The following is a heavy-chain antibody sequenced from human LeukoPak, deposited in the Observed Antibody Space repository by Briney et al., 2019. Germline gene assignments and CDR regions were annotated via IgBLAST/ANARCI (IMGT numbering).Heavy chain of an antibody. D-gene: IGHD6-6*01. CDR2: IYYSGST. CDR1: GGSITSSPYY. V-gene: IGHV4-61*05. Sequence: SETLSLTYTVSGGSITSSPYYWGWIRQPPGKGLEWIGYIYYSGSTNYNPSLKSRVTISVDTSKNQFSLKLSSVTAADTAVYYCARRRDEYSSSSRRWVYFDYWGQGTLVTVSS. J-gene: IGHJ4*02. CDR3: ARRRDEYSSSSRRWVYFDY.